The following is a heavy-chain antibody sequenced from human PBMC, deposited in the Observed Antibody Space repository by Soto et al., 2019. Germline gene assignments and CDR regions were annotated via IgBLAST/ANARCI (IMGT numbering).Heavy chain of an antibody. V-gene: IGHV1-69*06. CDR2: LVPVFGKA. D-gene: IGHD3-10*01. J-gene: IGHJ4*02. CDR3: ARSPGVFDY. Sequence: QVQLVQSGAEVKKPGSSVKVSCKASGGTFSSLAISWVRQAPGQGLEWMGGLVPVFGKANYAQKFQDRVTITADKSTSTSYMELSSLRSEDTAVYYCARSPGVFDYWGQGTLVNVSS. CDR1: GGTFSSLA.